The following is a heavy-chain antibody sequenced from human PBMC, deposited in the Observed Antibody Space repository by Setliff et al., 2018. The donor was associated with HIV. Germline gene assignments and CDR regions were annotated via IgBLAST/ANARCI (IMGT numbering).Heavy chain of an antibody. CDR1: GYTFTTYA. J-gene: IGHJ3*02. CDR2: INEASGNT. CDR3: GAGGYQNAFDI. D-gene: IGHD3-22*01. Sequence: ASVKVSCKASGYTFTTYAIFWVRQAPGQRLEWMGWINEASGNTKCSQKFQGRVTITRDTSASTAYMELSSLRSEDTAVYYCGAGGYQNAFDIWGQGTMVTVSS. V-gene: IGHV1-3*01.